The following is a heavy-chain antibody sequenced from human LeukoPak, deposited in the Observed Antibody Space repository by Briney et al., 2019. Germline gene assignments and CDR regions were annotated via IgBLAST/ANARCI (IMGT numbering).Heavy chain of an antibody. V-gene: IGHV3-30*02. Sequence: AGGSLRLSCAASGFTFSRYGVHWVRQAPGKGPEWVAFIRYDGSNKYYADSVKGRFTISRDNPKNTLYLQMNSLRAEDTAVYYCARPARLYCSGGSCYAGYYGMDVWGQGTTVTVSS. CDR1: GFTFSRYG. CDR3: ARPARLYCSGGSCYAGYYGMDV. CDR2: IRYDGSNK. J-gene: IGHJ6*02. D-gene: IGHD2-15*01.